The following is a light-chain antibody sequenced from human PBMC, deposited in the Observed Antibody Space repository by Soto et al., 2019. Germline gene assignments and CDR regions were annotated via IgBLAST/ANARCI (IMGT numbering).Light chain of an antibody. CDR2: DAS. J-gene: IGKJ1*01. CDR3: QQYNSYSGT. CDR1: QSISSW. Sequence: DIQMTQSPSTLCQPVGDRVTITCRASQSISSWLAWYQQKPGKAPKLLIYDASSLESGVPSRFSGSGSGTEFTLTISSLQPDDFATYYCQQYNSYSGTFGQGTKVDIK. V-gene: IGKV1-5*01.